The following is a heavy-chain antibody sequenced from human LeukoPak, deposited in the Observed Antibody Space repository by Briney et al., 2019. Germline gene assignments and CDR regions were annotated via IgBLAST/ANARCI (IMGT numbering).Heavy chain of an antibody. CDR3: AREPGIAAAGPFDY. CDR2: IYTSGST. J-gene: IGHJ4*02. D-gene: IGHD6-13*01. CDR1: GGSISSYY. V-gene: IGHV4-4*07. Sequence: SETLSLTCTVSGGSISSYYWSWIRQPAGKGLEWIGRIYTSGSTNYNPSLKSRVAMSVDTSKNQFSLKLSSVTAADTAVYYCAREPGIAAAGPFDYWGQGTLVTVSS.